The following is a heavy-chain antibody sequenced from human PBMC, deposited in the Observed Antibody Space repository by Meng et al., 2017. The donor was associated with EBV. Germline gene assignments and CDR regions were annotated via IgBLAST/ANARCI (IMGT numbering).Heavy chain of an antibody. D-gene: IGHD6-13*01. J-gene: IGHJ4*02. V-gene: IGHV1-69*06. CDR1: GGTFSSYA. CDR2: IIPIFGTA. CDR3: ARAEIAAAGRLDY. Sequence: GRLGVSGVEVKKPGSPVRVSCKASGGTFSSYASSWVRQAPGQGLEWMGGIIPIFGTANYAQKFQGIVTITADKSTSTAYMELSSLRSEDTAVYYCARAEIAAAGRLDYWGQGTLVTVSS.